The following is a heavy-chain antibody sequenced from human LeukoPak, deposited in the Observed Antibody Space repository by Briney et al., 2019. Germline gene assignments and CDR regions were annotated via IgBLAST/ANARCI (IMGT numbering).Heavy chain of an antibody. CDR3: ARGGSGYYFPFDP. J-gene: IGHJ5*02. V-gene: IGHV4-61*02. Sequence: SQTLSLTCTVSGGSISSGSYYWRWIRQPAGKGLEWIGRIYTSGSTNYNPSLKSRVNITVDTSKNQFSLKLSSVTAADTAVYYCARGGSGYYFPFDPWGQGTLVTVSS. D-gene: IGHD3-22*01. CDR1: GGSISSGSYY. CDR2: IYTSGST.